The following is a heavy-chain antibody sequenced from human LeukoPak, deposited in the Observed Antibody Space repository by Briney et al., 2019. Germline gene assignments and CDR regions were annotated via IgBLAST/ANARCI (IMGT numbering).Heavy chain of an antibody. Sequence: ASVKVSCKASGYTFTSYDINWVRQATGQGLEWMGWMNPNSGNTGYAQKVQGRVTMTRKTSISTAYMELSSLRSEDTAVYYCARESLYYDFWSGYFRSLAGVYYYYYYMDVWGKGTTVTVSS. CDR2: MNPNSGNT. D-gene: IGHD3-3*01. CDR3: ARESLYYDFWSGYFRSLAGVYYYYYYMDV. V-gene: IGHV1-8*01. J-gene: IGHJ6*03. CDR1: GYTFTSYD.